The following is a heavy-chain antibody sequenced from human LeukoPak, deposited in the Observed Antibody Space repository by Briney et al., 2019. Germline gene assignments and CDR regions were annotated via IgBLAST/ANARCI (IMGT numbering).Heavy chain of an antibody. J-gene: IGHJ4*02. CDR2: ISGSGGST. CDR3: AKDPDIVVVPAPFGFDY. Sequence: GGSLRLSCAASGFTFSSYSMNWVRQAPGKGLEWVPAISGSGGSTYYADSVEGRFTISRDNSKNTLYLQMNSLRAEDTAVYYCAKDPDIVVVPAPFGFDYWGQGTLVTVSS. CDR1: GFTFSSYS. V-gene: IGHV3-23*01. D-gene: IGHD2-2*01.